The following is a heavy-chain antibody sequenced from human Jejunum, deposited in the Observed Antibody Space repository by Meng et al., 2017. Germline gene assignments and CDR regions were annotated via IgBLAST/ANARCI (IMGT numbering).Heavy chain of an antibody. CDR1: GCSISYTTFY. CDR3: ARQVTGTTPYYFDY. CDR2: IYASGNI. V-gene: IGHV4-61*02. Sequence: LRLSCSVSGCSISYTTFYWSWIRQPAGKGLEWIGRIYASGNINYNPSLKSRVTISLDTSKNQFSLQMNSVTAADTAIYYGARQVTGTTPYYFDYWGHGVLLTVSS. J-gene: IGHJ4*01. D-gene: IGHD1-20*01.